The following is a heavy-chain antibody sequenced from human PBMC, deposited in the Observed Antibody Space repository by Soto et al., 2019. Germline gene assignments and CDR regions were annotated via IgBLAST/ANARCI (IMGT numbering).Heavy chain of an antibody. Sequence: EVQLVESGGGLVQPGGSLRLSCAASGFTFSNYWMHWVRQAPGKGLVWVSRINSDGSSTNYADSVKGRFTISRDNAKNTLYLQMNSLRAEDTAVYYCARRSYYYGSYYYGMDVWGQGTTVTVSS. CDR2: INSDGSST. V-gene: IGHV3-74*01. CDR1: GFTFSNYW. D-gene: IGHD3-10*01. J-gene: IGHJ6*02. CDR3: ARRSYYYGSYYYGMDV.